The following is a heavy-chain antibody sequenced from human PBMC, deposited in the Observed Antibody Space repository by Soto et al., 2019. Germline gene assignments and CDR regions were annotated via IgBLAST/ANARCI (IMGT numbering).Heavy chain of an antibody. Sequence: QVQLVESGGGVVQPGRSLRLSCAASGFTFSSYGMHWVRQAPGKGLEWVAVISYDGSNKYYADSVKGRFTISRDNXKNTLYLQMNSLRAEDTAVYYCAGTDYGDYGYFQRWGQGTLVTVSS. J-gene: IGHJ1*01. D-gene: IGHD4-17*01. CDR3: AGTDYGDYGYFQR. CDR1: GFTFSSYG. V-gene: IGHV3-30*03. CDR2: ISYDGSNK.